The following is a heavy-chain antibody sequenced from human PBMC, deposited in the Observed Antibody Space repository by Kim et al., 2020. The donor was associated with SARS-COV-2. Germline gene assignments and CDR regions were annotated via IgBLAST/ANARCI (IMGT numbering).Heavy chain of an antibody. Sequence: ADSVKGRFTISRDNTKNTLYLQMNSLRAEDTAVYYCARDLYYDSSGYYHDYWGQGTLVTVYS. D-gene: IGHD3-22*01. J-gene: IGHJ4*02. CDR3: ARDLYYDSSGYYHDY. V-gene: IGHV3-66*01.